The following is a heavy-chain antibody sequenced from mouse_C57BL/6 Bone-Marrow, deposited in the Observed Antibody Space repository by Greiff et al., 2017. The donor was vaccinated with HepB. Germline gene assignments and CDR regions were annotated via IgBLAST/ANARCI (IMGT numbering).Heavy chain of an antibody. CDR2: IYPGDGDT. V-gene: IGHV1-80*01. J-gene: IGHJ1*03. CDR1: GYAFSSYW. D-gene: IGHD1-1*01. Sequence: QVQLQQSGAELVKPGASVKISCKASGYAFSSYWMNWVKQRPGKGLEWIGQIYPGDGDTNYNGKFKGKATLTADKSSSTACMQLSSLTSEDSAVYCWARDEVVATRSYWYFDVWGTGTTVTVSS. CDR3: ARDEVVATRSYWYFDV.